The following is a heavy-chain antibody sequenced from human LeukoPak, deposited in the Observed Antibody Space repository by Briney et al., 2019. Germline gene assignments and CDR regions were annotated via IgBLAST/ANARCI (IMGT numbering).Heavy chain of an antibody. CDR2: ISSSSSYT. CDR3: ARGSYDSSGYYPPKGYFQH. J-gene: IGHJ1*01. Sequence: PGGSLRLSCAASGFTFSDYYMSWIRQAPGKGLEWVSYISSSSSYTNYADSVKGRFTISRDNAKNSLYLQMNSLRAEDKAVYYCARGSYDSSGYYPPKGYFQHWGQGTLVTVSS. CDR1: GFTFSDYY. V-gene: IGHV3-11*05. D-gene: IGHD3-22*01.